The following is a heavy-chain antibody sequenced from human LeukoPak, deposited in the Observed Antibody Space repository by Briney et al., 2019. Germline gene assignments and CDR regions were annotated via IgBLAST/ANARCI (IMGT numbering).Heavy chain of an antibody. D-gene: IGHD1-26*01. Sequence: SETLSLTCTVSGYSISSGYFWGWIRQPPGKGLEWIGTIYNSGSTYYNPSLKSRVTISVDTSKNQFSLNLNSVTAADTAVYYCARRESGSYGYWGQGTPVTVSS. CDR1: GYSISSGYF. CDR3: ARRESGSYGY. CDR2: IYNSGST. V-gene: IGHV4-38-2*02. J-gene: IGHJ4*02.